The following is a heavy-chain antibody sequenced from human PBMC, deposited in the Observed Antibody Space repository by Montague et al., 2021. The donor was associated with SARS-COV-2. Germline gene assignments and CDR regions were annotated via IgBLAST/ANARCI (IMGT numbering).Heavy chain of an antibody. CDR2: IYYSGSN. CDR1: GGSVSSSSYY. D-gene: IGHD6-13*01. Sequence: SETLSLTCTVSGGSVSSSSYYWGWIRQPPGKGLDWIGSIYYSGSNYYNPSLKSRVTIAVDTSKNQFSLKLISVTAADTAVYDCGRQGSSSSWYGGYDYGIDVWGQGTLVTVSS. V-gene: IGHV4-39*01. J-gene: IGHJ6*02. CDR3: GRQGSSSSWYGGYDYGIDV.